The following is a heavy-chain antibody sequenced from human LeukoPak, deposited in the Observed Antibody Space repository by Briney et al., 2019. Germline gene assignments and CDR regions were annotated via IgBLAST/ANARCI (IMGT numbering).Heavy chain of an antibody. CDR2: ISTYNGNT. D-gene: IGHD3-3*01. Sequence: GASVKVSCKASGYSFTSYDITWVRQAPGQGLEWVGWISTYNGNTKYEQNLQGRVTMTTDTSTRTVYMDLRSLRSDDTAVYYCARSAPQYFFDYWGQGTLVTVSS. CDR3: ARSAPQYFFDY. CDR1: GYSFTSYD. J-gene: IGHJ4*02. V-gene: IGHV1-18*01.